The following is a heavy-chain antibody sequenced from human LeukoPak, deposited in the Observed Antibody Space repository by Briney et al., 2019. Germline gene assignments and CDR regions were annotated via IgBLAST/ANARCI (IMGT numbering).Heavy chain of an antibody. V-gene: IGHV4-39*07. CDR3: ARAHMITSYYYYYYMDV. J-gene: IGHJ6*03. D-gene: IGHD3-16*01. CDR2: IYYGGSS. Sequence: SETLSLTCTVSGGSISSSNYYWGWIRQPPWKGLEWIGNIYYGGSSYYNPSLQSRVTISLDTSKNQFSLKLRSVTAADTAVYYCARAHMITSYYYYYYMDVWGKGTTVTASS. CDR1: GGSISSSNYY.